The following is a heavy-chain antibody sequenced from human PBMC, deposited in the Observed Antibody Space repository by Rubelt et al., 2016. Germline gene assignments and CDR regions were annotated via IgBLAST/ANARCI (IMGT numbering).Heavy chain of an antibody. CDR2: ISYDGSNK. CDR3: AREVVIAMDYYYGMDV. Sequence: ASAKGLEWVAVISYDGSNKYYADSVKGRFTISRDNSKNTLYLQMNSLRAEDTAVYYCAREVVIAMDYYYGMDVWGQGTTVTVSS. J-gene: IGHJ6*02. V-gene: IGHV3-30*04. D-gene: IGHD2-21*01.